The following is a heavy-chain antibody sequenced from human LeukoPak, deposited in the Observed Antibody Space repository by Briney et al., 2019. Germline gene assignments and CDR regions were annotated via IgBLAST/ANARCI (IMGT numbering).Heavy chain of an antibody. CDR1: GGTFTSYG. D-gene: IGHD3-3*01. Sequence: ASVKVSCKASGGTFTSYGISWVRQAPGQGLEWMGWISAYNGNTNYAQKLQGRVTMTTDTSTSTAYMELRSLRSDDTAVYYCAREKSVRGYDFWSGQKGGWFDPWGQGTLVTVSS. V-gene: IGHV1-18*01. CDR3: AREKSVRGYDFWSGQKGGWFDP. CDR2: ISAYNGNT. J-gene: IGHJ5*02.